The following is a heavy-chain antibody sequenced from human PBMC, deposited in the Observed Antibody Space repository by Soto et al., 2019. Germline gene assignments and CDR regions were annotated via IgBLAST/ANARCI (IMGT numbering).Heavy chain of an antibody. J-gene: IGHJ6*02. CDR2: IGTAGDT. CDR3: ARDGPVDTATYYYYCGMDV. Sequence: GRPLRLSCAASGFTFSSYDMHWVRQATGKGLEWVSAIGTAGDTYYPGSVKGRFTISRENAKNSLYLQMNSLRAEDTAVYYCARDGPVDTATYYYYCGMDVWGQGTTVTVSS. CDR1: GFTFSSYD. D-gene: IGHD5-18*01. V-gene: IGHV3-13*01.